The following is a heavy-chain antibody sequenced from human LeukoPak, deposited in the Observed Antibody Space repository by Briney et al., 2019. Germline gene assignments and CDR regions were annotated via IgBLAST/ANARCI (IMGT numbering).Heavy chain of an antibody. CDR3: ARDYDFWSGYYGNNYYYYGMDV. D-gene: IGHD3-3*01. CDR2: TNHSGST. Sequence: SETLSLTCAVYGGSFSGYYWSWIRQPPGKGLEWIGETNHSGSTNYNPSLKSRVTISVDTSKNQFSLKLSSVTAADTAVYYCARDYDFWSGYYGNNYYYYGMDVWGQGTTVTVSS. J-gene: IGHJ6*02. V-gene: IGHV4-34*01. CDR1: GGSFSGYY.